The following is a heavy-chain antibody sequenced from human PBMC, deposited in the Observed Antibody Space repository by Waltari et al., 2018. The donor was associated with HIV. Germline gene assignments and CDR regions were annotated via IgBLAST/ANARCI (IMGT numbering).Heavy chain of an antibody. CDR3: AKAPTMVRGVITNFDY. CDR2: ISGSGGST. CDR1: GFTFSSYA. Sequence: EVQLLESGGGLVQPGGSLRLSCAASGFTFSSYAMSWVRQAPGKGLEWVSAISGSGGSTYYADSVKGRFTISRDNSKNTLYLQMNSLRAEDTAVYYCAKAPTMVRGVITNFDYWGHGTLVTVSS. V-gene: IGHV3-23*01. D-gene: IGHD3-10*01. J-gene: IGHJ4*01.